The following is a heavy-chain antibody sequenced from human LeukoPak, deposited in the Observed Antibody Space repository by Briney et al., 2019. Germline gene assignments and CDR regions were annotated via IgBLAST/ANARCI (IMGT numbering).Heavy chain of an antibody. CDR1: GGSISSYY. D-gene: IGHD2-21*02. Sequence: SETLSLTCTVSGGSISSYYWSWIRQPPGKGLEWIGYIYYSGSTNYNPSLKSRVTISVDTSKNQFSLKLSSVTAADTAVYYCARVPLPYCGGDCYSRGWGYWGQGTLVTVSS. CDR2: IYYSGST. J-gene: IGHJ4*02. CDR3: ARVPLPYCGGDCYSRGWGY. V-gene: IGHV4-59*08.